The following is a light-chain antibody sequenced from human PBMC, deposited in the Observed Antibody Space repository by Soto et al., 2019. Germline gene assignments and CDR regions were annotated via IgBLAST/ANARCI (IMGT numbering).Light chain of an antibody. Sequence: DIVMTQSPDSLTVSLGERATINCKSSQSVLYSSNNKNYLAWYRQKPGQPPKFLIYWASTRESVVPERFSGSGSGTDFTLTISSLQAEDVAVYYCQQYYATPPYTFGKGTKVEIK. CDR1: QSVLYSSNNKNY. J-gene: IGKJ2*01. V-gene: IGKV4-1*01. CDR2: WAS. CDR3: QQYYATPPYT.